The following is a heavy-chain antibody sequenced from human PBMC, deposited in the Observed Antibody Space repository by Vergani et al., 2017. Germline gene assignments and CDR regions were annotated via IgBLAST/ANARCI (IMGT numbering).Heavy chain of an antibody. Sequence: QVQLQESGPGLVKPSQTLSLTCTVSGGSISSCSCYWSWIRQPAGKGLEWIGRIYTSGSANYNPSLKSRVTIAVGTSKNQFALKLSSVAAADTAVYYCARDRRNGYPYWGQGTLVTVSS. CDR1: GGSISSCSCY. J-gene: IGHJ4*02. V-gene: IGHV4-61*02. CDR2: IYTSGSA. CDR3: ARDRRNGYPY. D-gene: IGHD5-24*01.